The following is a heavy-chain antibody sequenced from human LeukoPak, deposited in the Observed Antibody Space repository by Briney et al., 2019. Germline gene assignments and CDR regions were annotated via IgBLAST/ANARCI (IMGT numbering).Heavy chain of an antibody. CDR1: GGSISSYS. J-gene: IGHJ3*02. V-gene: IGHV4-30-2*01. CDR3: ARALGNCSGGSCYAFDI. D-gene: IGHD2-15*01. Sequence: SETLSLTCTVSGGSISSYSWSWIRQPPGKGLEWIGYIYHSGSTYYNPSLKSRVTISVDRSKNQFSLKLSSVTAADTAVYYCARALGNCSGGSCYAFDIWGQGTMVTVSS. CDR2: IYHSGST.